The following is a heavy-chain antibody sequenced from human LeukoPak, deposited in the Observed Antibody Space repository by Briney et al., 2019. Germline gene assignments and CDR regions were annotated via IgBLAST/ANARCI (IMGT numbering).Heavy chain of an antibody. CDR1: GDSVSSNSAA. CDR3: ARGGGYSGYEAFDI. CDR2: TYYRSKWYN. Sequence: SQTLSLTCAISGDSVSSNSAAWNWIRQSPSRVLEWLGRTYYRSKWYNDYAVSVKSRITINPDTSKNQFSLQLNSVTPEDTAVYYCARGGGYSGYEAFDIWGQGTMVTVSS. J-gene: IGHJ3*02. V-gene: IGHV6-1*01. D-gene: IGHD5-12*01.